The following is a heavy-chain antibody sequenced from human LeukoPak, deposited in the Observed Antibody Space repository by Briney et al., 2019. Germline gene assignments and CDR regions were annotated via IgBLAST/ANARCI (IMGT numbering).Heavy chain of an antibody. CDR1: GFTFSSYW. D-gene: IGHD3-10*02. CDR2: IKKDGSEK. V-gene: IGHV3-7*01. Sequence: GGSLRLSCAASGFTFSSYWMSWVRQAPGKGLEWVANIKKDGSEKYYVDSVKGRFTISRDNAKNSLYLQMNSLRAEDAAVYYCAELGITMIGGVWGKGTTVTISS. CDR3: AELGITMIGGV. J-gene: IGHJ6*04.